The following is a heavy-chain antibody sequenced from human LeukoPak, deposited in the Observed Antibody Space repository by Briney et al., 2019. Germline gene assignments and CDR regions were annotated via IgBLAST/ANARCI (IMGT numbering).Heavy chain of an antibody. CDR1: GYTFTSYY. J-gene: IGHJ4*02. Sequence: ASVKVSCKASGYTFTSYYMHWVRQAPGQGLEWMGIINPSGGSTSYAQKFQGRVTMTRDTSTSTVYMELSSLRSEDTAVYYCGRAAAMVVNRNYFDYWGQGTLVTVSS. CDR2: INPSGGST. CDR3: GRAAAMVVNRNYFDY. V-gene: IGHV1-46*01. D-gene: IGHD4-23*01.